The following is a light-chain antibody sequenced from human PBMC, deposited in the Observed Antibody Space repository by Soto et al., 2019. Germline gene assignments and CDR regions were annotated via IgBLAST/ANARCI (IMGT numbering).Light chain of an antibody. V-gene: IGKV1-5*01. Sequence: DGQLTRSPSTLSASVGDRVTITCRASQSISSWLAWYQQKPGKAPKLLIYDASSLESGVPSRFSGSGSGTEFTLTISSLQPDDFATYYCQHYNSYSEAFGQGTKVDIK. J-gene: IGKJ1*01. CDR3: QHYNSYSEA. CDR1: QSISSW. CDR2: DAS.